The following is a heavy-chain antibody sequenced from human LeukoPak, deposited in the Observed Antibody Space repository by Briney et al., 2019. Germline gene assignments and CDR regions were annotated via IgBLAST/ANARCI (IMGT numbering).Heavy chain of an antibody. V-gene: IGHV3-21*01. CDR2: ISSSGTYI. CDR3: ARDAGAYSSSWYADC. D-gene: IGHD6-13*01. Sequence: GGSLRLSCAASGFILSSYTMNRVRQAPGKGLEWVSSISSSGTYINYADSVKGRFTISRDNAKNSLFLQMNSLRADEDTALYYCARDAGAYSSSWYADCWGQGTLVTVSS. J-gene: IGHJ4*02. CDR1: GFILSSYT.